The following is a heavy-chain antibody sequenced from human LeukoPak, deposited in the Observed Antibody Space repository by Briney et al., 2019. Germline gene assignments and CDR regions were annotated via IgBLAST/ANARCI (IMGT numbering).Heavy chain of an antibody. V-gene: IGHV3-7*01. CDR1: GFTFSSYW. J-gene: IGHJ4*02. CDR2: IKQDGSEK. D-gene: IGHD6-19*01. Sequence: GGSLRLSCAASGFTFSSYWMSWVRQAPGKGLEWVANIKQDGSEKYYVDSVKGRFTISRDNAKNTLYLQMNSLRAEDTAVYYCARDLYSSGWPFDYWGQGTLVTVSS. CDR3: ARDLYSSGWPFDY.